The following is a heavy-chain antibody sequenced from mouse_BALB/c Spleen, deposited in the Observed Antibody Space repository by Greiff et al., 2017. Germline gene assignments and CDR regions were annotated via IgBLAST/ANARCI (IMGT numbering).Heavy chain of an antibody. CDR1: GFTFSDYY. V-gene: IGHV5-4*02. CDR2: ISDGGSYT. J-gene: IGHJ2*01. D-gene: IGHD4-1*01. CDR3: ARGANWDY. Sequence: EVKLQESGGGLVKPGGSLKLSCAASGFTFSDYYMYWVRQTPEKRLEWVATISDGGSYTYYPDSVKGRFTISRDNAKNNLYLQMSSLKSEDTAMYYCARGANWDYWGQGTTLTVSS.